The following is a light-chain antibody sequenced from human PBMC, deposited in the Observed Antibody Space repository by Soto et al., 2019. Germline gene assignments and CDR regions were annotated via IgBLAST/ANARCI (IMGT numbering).Light chain of an antibody. Sequence: EIVLTQSPGTLSLSPGERATLSCRASQSVSSNLAWYQQKPGQAPRLLIYGASTRATGIPARFSGSGSGTDFTLTISSLQPEDFATYYCLQNYSTPRTFGPGTKVDIK. CDR2: GAS. CDR1: QSVSSN. J-gene: IGKJ3*01. CDR3: LQNYSTPRT. V-gene: IGKV3-15*01.